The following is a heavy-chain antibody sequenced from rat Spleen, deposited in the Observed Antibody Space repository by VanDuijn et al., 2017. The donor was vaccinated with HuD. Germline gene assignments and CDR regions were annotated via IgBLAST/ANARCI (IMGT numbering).Heavy chain of an antibody. CDR3: TRSGYYYSSYVPFFDY. D-gene: IGHD1-2*01. V-gene: IGHV2-72*01. J-gene: IGHJ2*01. CDR2: IWAGGST. CDR1: GFSLTSNG. Sequence: QVQLKESGPGLMQPSETLSLTCTVSGFSLTSNGVGWVRQPLGKGLMWMGTIWAGGSTKYNSAVQSRLIISRDTSKSQVFLKMNSLQTDDTATYFCTRSGYYYSSYVPFFDYWGQGVMVTVSS.